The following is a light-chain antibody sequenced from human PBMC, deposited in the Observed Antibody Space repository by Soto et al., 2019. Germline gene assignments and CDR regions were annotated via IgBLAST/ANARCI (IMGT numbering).Light chain of an antibody. J-gene: IGKJ5*01. Sequence: DIQMTQSPSSLSASVGDTVTITCRASQDISNYLHWDQQRPGKAPKLLIYDASNLERGDPSRLSGTRSGTHFTLAITSLQPEDVATYYCRQAYSRPITFGQGTRLEI. V-gene: IGKV1-33*01. CDR1: QDISNY. CDR2: DAS. CDR3: RQAYSRPIT.